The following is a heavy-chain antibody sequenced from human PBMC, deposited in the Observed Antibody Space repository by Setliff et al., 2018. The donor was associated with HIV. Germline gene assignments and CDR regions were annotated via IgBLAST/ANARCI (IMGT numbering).Heavy chain of an antibody. J-gene: IGHJ5*02. V-gene: IGHV4-4*09. Sequence: SETLSLTCTVSGGSISSYYWSWIRQPPGKGLEWIGHIHTSGSTNYDLSLMSRVTISVDTSKNQFSLKLSSVTAADTAVYYCATSGYSYAFNWFDPWGQGTLVTVSS. D-gene: IGHD5-18*01. CDR1: GGSISSYY. CDR3: ATSGYSYAFNWFDP. CDR2: IHTSGST.